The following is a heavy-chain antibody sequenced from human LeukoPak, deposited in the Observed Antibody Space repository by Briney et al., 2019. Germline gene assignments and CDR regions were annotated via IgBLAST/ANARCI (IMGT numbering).Heavy chain of an antibody. Sequence: GGSLRLSCAASGFTFSSYGIHWVRQAPGKGLEWVAFIQSDGNNKYYADSVKGRFTISRDNSKNTLYLQMKSLRAEDTAVYYCAKGGGYEAQYYYYYLDVWGKGTTVTISS. D-gene: IGHD5-12*01. J-gene: IGHJ6*03. CDR2: IQSDGNNK. CDR1: GFTFSSYG. CDR3: AKGGGYEAQYYYYYLDV. V-gene: IGHV3-30*02.